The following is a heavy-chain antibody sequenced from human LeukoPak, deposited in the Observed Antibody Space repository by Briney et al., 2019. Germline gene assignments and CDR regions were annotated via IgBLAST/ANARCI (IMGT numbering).Heavy chain of an antibody. V-gene: IGHV1-18*01. CDR2: ISAYNGNT. Sequence: ASVKVSCKASGYTFTSYAMHWVRQAPGQGLEWMGWISAYNGNTNYAQKLQGRVTMTTDTSTSTAYMELRSLRSDDTAVYYCARVRVGARGYYYGTDVWGQGTTVTVSS. D-gene: IGHD1-26*01. J-gene: IGHJ6*02. CDR1: GYTFTSYA. CDR3: ARVRVGARGYYYGTDV.